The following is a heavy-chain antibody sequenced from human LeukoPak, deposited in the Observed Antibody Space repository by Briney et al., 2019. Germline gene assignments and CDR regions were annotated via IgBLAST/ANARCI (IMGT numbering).Heavy chain of an antibody. D-gene: IGHD6-19*01. Sequence: SETLSLTCAVYGGSFSGYYWSWIRQPPGKGLEWIGEINHSGSTNYNPSLKSRVTISVDTSKNQFSLKLSSVTAAGTAVYYCARVGGQWLTRSGRYFDYWGQGTLVTVSS. CDR3: ARVGGQWLTRSGRYFDY. V-gene: IGHV4-34*01. CDR1: GGSFSGYY. CDR2: INHSGST. J-gene: IGHJ4*02.